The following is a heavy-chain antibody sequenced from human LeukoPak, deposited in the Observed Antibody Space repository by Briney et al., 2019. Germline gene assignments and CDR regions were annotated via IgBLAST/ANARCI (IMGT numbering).Heavy chain of an antibody. J-gene: IGHJ4*02. CDR1: GYTFTGYY. CDR2: INPNSGGT. Sequence: ASVKVSCKASGYTFTGYYMHWVRQAPGQGLEWMGRINPNSGGTNYAQKFQGRVTMTRDTSNSTAYMELSRLRSDDTAVYYCARDSRVVPAAIRYWGQGTLVTVSS. CDR3: ARDSRVVPAAIRY. V-gene: IGHV1-2*06. D-gene: IGHD2-2*02.